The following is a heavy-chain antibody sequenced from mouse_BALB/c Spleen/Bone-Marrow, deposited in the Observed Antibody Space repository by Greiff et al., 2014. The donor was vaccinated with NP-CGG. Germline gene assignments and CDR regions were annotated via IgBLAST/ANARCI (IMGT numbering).Heavy chain of an antibody. V-gene: IGHV1-54*01. J-gene: IGHJ2*01. CDR3: ARSGSYGSSYYFDY. Sequence: VQLQQSGAELVRPGTSVKVSCKASGYAFTNYLIEWVKQRPGQGLEWIGVINPGSGGTNYNEKFKGKATLTADKSSSTAYMQLSSLTSDDSAVYFCARSGSYGSSYYFDYWGQGTTLTVSS. D-gene: IGHD1-1*01. CDR1: GYAFTNYL. CDR2: INPGSGGT.